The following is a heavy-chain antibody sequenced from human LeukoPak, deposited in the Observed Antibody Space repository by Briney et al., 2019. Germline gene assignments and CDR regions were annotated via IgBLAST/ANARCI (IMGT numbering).Heavy chain of an antibody. J-gene: IGHJ5*02. CDR1: GFTFSSYS. CDR2: ISSSRSYI. Sequence: GGSLRLSCAASGFTFSSYSMNWVRQAPGKGLEWVSSISSSRSYIYYADSVKGRFTISRDNAKNSLYLQMNSLRAEDTAVYYCARVPFPGSGTRRGNNWFDPWGQGTLVTVSS. V-gene: IGHV3-21*01. D-gene: IGHD3-10*01. CDR3: ARVPFPGSGTRRGNNWFDP.